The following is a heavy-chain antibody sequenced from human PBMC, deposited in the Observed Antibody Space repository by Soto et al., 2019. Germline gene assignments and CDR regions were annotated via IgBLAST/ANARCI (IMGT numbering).Heavy chain of an antibody. V-gene: IGHV3-21*01. CDR1: GFTFSSYS. J-gene: IGHJ1*01. CDR2: ISSSSSYI. Sequence: EVQLVESGGGLVKPGGSLRLSCAASGFTFSSYSMNWVRQAPGKGLEWVSSISSSSSYIYYADSVKGRFTISRDNAKNSLYLQMNIVRAEDMAVYYCARVASSGWTRAEYFQHWGQGTLVTVSS. CDR3: ARVASSGWTRAEYFQH. D-gene: IGHD6-19*01.